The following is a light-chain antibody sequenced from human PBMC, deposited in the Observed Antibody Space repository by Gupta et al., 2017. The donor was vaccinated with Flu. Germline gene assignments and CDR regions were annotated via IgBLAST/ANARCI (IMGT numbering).Light chain of an antibody. Sequence: TLSVSPGEGAPLSCRASHSVSTSLAWYQRKPGQAPRLLIYGASTRATGIPARFSGGGSGTEFTLTISSLQSEDFAIYFCQQYDNWPPPFTFGPGTKVDIK. J-gene: IGKJ3*01. CDR1: HSVSTS. CDR3: QQYDNWPPPFT. CDR2: GAS. V-gene: IGKV3-15*01.